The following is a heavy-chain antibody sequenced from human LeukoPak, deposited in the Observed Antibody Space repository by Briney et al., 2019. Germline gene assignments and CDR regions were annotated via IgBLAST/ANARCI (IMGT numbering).Heavy chain of an antibody. CDR1: GFTFSSYA. Sequence: GGSLRLSCTASGFTFSSYAMSWVRQAPGKGLEWVSAISGSGGSTYYADSVKGRFTISRDNSKNTLYLQMNSLRAEDTAVYYCAKDRVLMYGSSWFDYWGQGTLVTVSS. D-gene: IGHD6-13*01. CDR2: ISGSGGST. V-gene: IGHV3-23*01. CDR3: AKDRVLMYGSSWFDY. J-gene: IGHJ4*02.